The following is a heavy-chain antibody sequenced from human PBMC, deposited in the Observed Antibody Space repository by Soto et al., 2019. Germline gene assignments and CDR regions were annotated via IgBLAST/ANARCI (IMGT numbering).Heavy chain of an antibody. CDR1: GYTFTGYY. D-gene: IGHD6-6*01. CDR2: INPNSGGT. CDR3: ARDDSGYSSSPYAFDI. Sequence: ASVKVSCKASGYTFTGYYMHWVRQAPGQGLEWMGWINPNSGGTNYAQKFQGWVTMTRDTSISTAYMELSRLRSDDTAVYYGARDDSGYSSSPYAFDIWGQGTMVTVSS. J-gene: IGHJ3*02. V-gene: IGHV1-2*04.